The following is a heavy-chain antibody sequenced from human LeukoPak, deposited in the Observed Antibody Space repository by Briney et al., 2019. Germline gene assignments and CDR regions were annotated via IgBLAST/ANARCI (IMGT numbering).Heavy chain of an antibody. CDR1: GFTVSNSY. CDR3: TKTGGPWD. Sequence: GGSLRLSCAASGFTVSNSYMSWIRQAPGKGLEWVSVIYSDGTSYYADSVKARFSISRDNSKNTLYLQMNSLRVEDTAMYYCTKTGGPWDWGQGTLVTVSS. CDR2: IYSDGTS. V-gene: IGHV3-53*01. J-gene: IGHJ4*02. D-gene: IGHD7-27*01.